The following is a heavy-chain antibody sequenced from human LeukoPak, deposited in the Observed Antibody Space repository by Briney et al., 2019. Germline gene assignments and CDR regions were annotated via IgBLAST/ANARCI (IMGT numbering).Heavy chain of an antibody. Sequence: GGSLRLSCAASGFTFSSYSMNWVRQAPGKGLEWVSSISSSSSYIYYADSVKGRFTISRDNAKNPLYLQMHSLRAEDTAVYYCARSFRLDAFDIWGQGTMVTVSS. CDR3: ARSFRLDAFDI. J-gene: IGHJ3*02. V-gene: IGHV3-21*01. CDR2: ISSSSSYI. CDR1: GFTFSSYS. D-gene: IGHD6-13*01.